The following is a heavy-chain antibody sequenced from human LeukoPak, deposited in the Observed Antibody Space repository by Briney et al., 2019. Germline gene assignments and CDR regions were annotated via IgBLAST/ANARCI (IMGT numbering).Heavy chain of an antibody. J-gene: IGHJ4*02. Sequence: GGSLRLSCAASGFTFNNYAMSWVRQAPGKGLERVSTISGSDDNTYYADSVKGRFTISRDISKNTLYLQMNSLRADDTAVYYCANDFDHWGQGTLVTVSS. V-gene: IGHV3-23*01. CDR1: GFTFNNYA. CDR2: ISGSDDNT. CDR3: ANDFDH.